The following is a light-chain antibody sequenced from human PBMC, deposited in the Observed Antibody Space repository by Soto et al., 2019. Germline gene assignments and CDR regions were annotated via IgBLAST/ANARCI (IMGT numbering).Light chain of an antibody. V-gene: IGLV2-8*01. CDR1: SSDVGGNNY. J-gene: IGLJ1*01. Sequence: QSALTQPPSASGSPGQSVTISCTGTSSDVGGNNYVSWYQQHPGKAPKLIIYEVSKRPSGVPDRFSGSKSGNTASLSVSGLQTEDEADYYCSSYAGTDNPYVFGTGTKVTVL. CDR3: SSYAGTDNPYV. CDR2: EVS.